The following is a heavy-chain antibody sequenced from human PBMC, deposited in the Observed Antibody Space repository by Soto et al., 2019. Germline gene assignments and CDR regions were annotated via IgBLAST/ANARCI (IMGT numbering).Heavy chain of an antibody. V-gene: IGHV5-51*01. CDR2: IYPGDSDT. D-gene: IGHD5-12*01. CDR1: GYSFTSYW. J-gene: IGHJ6*02. Sequence: GASLKISCKGSGYSFTSYWIGWVRQMPGKGLESMGIIYPGDSDTRYSPSFQGQVTISADKSISTAYLQWSSLKASDTAMYYCARTRDGYNYNYYYYGMDVWGQGTTVTVSS. CDR3: ARTRDGYNYNYYYYGMDV.